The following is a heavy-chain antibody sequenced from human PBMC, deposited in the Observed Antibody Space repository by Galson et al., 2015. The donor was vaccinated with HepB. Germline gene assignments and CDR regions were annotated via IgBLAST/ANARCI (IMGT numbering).Heavy chain of an antibody. D-gene: IGHD3-22*01. J-gene: IGHJ4*02. Sequence: SLRLSCAASGFTFSSYSMNWVRQAPGKGLEWVSYISSGSSTIYYADSVKGRFTISRDNAKNSLYLQMNSLRDGDTAVYYCARRRYYYDSSELWGQGTLVTVSS. V-gene: IGHV3-48*02. CDR3: ARRRYYYDSSEL. CDR1: GFTFSSYS. CDR2: ISSGSSTI.